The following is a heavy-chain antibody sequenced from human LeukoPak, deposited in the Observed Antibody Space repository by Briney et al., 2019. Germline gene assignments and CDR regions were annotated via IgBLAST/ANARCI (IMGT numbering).Heavy chain of an antibody. CDR2: ISYDGSNK. J-gene: IGHJ6*02. CDR1: GFSFSHYG. Sequence: GGSLRLSCAASGFSFSHYGMHWVRQAPGKGLEWVAVISYDGSNKYYADSVKGRFTISRDNSKNTLYLQMNSLRAEDTAVYYCARDASGWYGMDVWGQGTTVTVSS. CDR3: ARDASGWYGMDV. V-gene: IGHV3-30*19. D-gene: IGHD6-19*01.